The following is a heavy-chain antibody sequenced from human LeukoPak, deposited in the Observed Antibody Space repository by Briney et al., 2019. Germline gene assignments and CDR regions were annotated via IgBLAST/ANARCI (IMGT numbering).Heavy chain of an antibody. Sequence: LPGGSLRLSCAASGFTFNRNNMNWVRQAPGKGLEWVSAISGSGGTTYYADSVKGRFTISRDNSKNTLYLQMNSLRAEDTAVYYCAKDSLSGDRFDPWGQGTLVTVSS. CDR3: AKDSLSGDRFDP. CDR1: GFTFNRNN. V-gene: IGHV3-23*01. J-gene: IGHJ5*02. CDR2: ISGSGGTT. D-gene: IGHD4-17*01.